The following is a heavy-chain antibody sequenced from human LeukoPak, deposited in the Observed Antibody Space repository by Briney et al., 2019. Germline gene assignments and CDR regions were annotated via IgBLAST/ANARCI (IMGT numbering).Heavy chain of an antibody. CDR2: VSYDGSRT. CDR1: GFTFSSNG. V-gene: IGHV3-30*18. Sequence: PGGSLRLSCAASGFTFSSNGMHWVRQAPGRGLEWVALVSYDGSRTYYADSVKGRFTISRDDPKNTVYLQMNSLRAEDTAVYYCAKDRRWSFDYWGQGTLVTVSS. CDR3: AKDRRWSFDY. D-gene: IGHD5-24*01. J-gene: IGHJ4*02.